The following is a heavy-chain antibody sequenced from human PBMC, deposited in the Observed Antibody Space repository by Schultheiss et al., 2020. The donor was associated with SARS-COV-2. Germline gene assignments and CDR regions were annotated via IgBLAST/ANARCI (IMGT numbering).Heavy chain of an antibody. CDR2: IYYSGST. CDR1: GYSISSGYY. Sequence: SETLSLTCAVSGYSISSGYYWGWIRQPPGKGLEWIGSIYYSGSTNYNPSLKSRVTISVDTSKNQFSLKLSSVTAADTAVYYCARDRPRDGYFDYWGQGTLVTVSS. CDR3: ARDRPRDGYFDY. V-gene: IGHV4-38-2*02. J-gene: IGHJ4*02. D-gene: IGHD5-24*01.